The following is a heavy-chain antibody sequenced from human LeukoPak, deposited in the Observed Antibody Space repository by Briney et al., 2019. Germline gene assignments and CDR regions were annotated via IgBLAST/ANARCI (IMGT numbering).Heavy chain of an antibody. CDR2: ILPGGVT. J-gene: IGHJ4*02. Sequence: GGSLTLSCEVSGFSVRVNHMAWVRQGLGKGLEWVAVILPGGVTHYTGSLRDRFSISTDKSKNVLYLQMDTLRAEDTALYYCVRERDYDTYFDYWGRGTLVTVSS. V-gene: IGHV3-53*01. CDR1: GFSVRVNH. CDR3: VRERDYDTYFDY. D-gene: IGHD4-17*01.